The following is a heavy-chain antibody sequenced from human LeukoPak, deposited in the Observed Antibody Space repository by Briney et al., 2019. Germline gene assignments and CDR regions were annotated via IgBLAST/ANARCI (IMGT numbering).Heavy chain of an antibody. CDR3: ARAHRDNYYDSSGYYYVGAFDI. Sequence: SETLSLTCTVSGGSISSYYWSWIRQPAGKGLEWIGRIYTSGSTNYNPSLKSRVTMSVDTSKNQFSLKLSSVTAADTAVYYCARAHRDNYYDSSGYYYVGAFDIWGQGTMVTVSS. J-gene: IGHJ3*02. CDR2: IYTSGST. V-gene: IGHV4-4*07. D-gene: IGHD3-22*01. CDR1: GGSISSYY.